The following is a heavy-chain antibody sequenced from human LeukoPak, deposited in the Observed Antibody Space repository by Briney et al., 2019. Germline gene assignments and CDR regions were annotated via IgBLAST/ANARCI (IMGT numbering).Heavy chain of an antibody. CDR3: AREGMVATFDY. V-gene: IGHV3-21*01. J-gene: IGHJ4*02. D-gene: IGHD5-12*01. Sequence: PGGSLRLSCAASEFTFSSYSMNWVRQAPGKGLEWVSSISSSSSYIYYADSVKGRFTISRDKAKNSLYLQMNSLRAEDTAIYYCAREGMVATFDYWGQGTLVTVSS. CDR2: ISSSSSYI. CDR1: EFTFSSYS.